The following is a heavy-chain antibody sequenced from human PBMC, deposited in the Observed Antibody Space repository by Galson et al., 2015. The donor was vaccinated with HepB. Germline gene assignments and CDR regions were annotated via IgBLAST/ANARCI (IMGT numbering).Heavy chain of an antibody. Sequence: SLRLSCAASGFTFSSYAMHWVRQAPGKGLEYVSAISSNGGSTYYANSVKGRFTISRDNSKNTLYLQMGSLRAEDMAVYYCARLIRSNYYDSSGYYGAFDIWGQGTMVTVSS. D-gene: IGHD3-22*01. CDR3: ARLIRSNYYDSSGYYGAFDI. J-gene: IGHJ3*02. CDR1: GFTFSSYA. V-gene: IGHV3-64*01. CDR2: ISSNGGST.